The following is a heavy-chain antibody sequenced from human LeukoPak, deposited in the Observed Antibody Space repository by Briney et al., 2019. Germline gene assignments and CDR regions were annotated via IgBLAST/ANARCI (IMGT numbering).Heavy chain of an antibody. CDR3: AKDHSYYGSGSYDTRFDY. Sequence: GGSLRLSCAASGFTFSSYAMTWVRQAPGKGLEWVSAISGSGGSTNYADSVKGRFTISRDNSKNTLYLQMNSLRAEDTAVYYCAKDHSYYGSGSYDTRFDYWGQGTLVTVSS. V-gene: IGHV3-23*01. CDR2: ISGSGGST. D-gene: IGHD3-10*01. CDR1: GFTFSSYA. J-gene: IGHJ4*02.